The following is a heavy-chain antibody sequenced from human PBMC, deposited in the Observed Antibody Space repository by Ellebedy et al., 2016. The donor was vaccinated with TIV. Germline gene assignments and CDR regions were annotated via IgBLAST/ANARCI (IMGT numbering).Heavy chain of an antibody. Sequence: GESLNISCAASGFTFSNYAMSSVRQAPGKGLELVSAVGGGDDSTLYADAVKGRFTISRDNSKTTVALQMQSLRAEDTALYYCANGHTASFFYLFDCWGQGTLVTVSS. CDR1: GFTFSNYA. V-gene: IGHV3-23*01. D-gene: IGHD2-2*01. J-gene: IGHJ5*01. CDR3: ANGHTASFFYLFDC. CDR2: VGGGDDST.